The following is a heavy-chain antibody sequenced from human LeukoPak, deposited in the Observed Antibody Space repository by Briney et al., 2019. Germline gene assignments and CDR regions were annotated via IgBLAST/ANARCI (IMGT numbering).Heavy chain of an antibody. J-gene: IGHJ4*02. Sequence: GGSLRFSCVAAGFTVSSNYMSWVRQAPGKGLKSVSAISGSGGSTCYAESLEGRFTISRDNSKNTLYLQMNSLRAEDTAFFFQAEDGIRDFDWLSSGFDYWGQGTLVTVSS. V-gene: IGHV3-23*01. CDR2: ISGSGGST. CDR1: GFTVSSNY. D-gene: IGHD3-9*01. CDR3: AEDGIRDFDWLSSGFDY.